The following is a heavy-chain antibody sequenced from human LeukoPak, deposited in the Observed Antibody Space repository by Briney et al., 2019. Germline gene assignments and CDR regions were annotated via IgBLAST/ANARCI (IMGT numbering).Heavy chain of an antibody. CDR1: GGSISSSSYY. Sequence: PSETLSLTCSVSGGSISSSSYYWGWIRQPPGKGLEWIGSLYYSGSTYNNPSLKSRVTISVDTSKNQFSLKLSSVTAADTAVYYCARHWGTTVTTIDYWGQGTLVTVSS. J-gene: IGHJ4*02. D-gene: IGHD4-17*01. V-gene: IGHV4-39*01. CDR3: ARHWGTTVTTIDY. CDR2: LYYSGST.